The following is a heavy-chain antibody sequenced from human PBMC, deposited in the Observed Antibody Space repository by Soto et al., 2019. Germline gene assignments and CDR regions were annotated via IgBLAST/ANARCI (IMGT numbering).Heavy chain of an antibody. CDR2: IYYSGST. CDR3: ARHPTVTEYYFDY. V-gene: IGHV4-59*08. J-gene: IGHJ4*02. D-gene: IGHD4-17*01. Sequence: SETLSLTCTVSGDSISSYYWNWIRQPPGKGLEWIGYIYYSGSTNYNPSLKSRVTISVDTSKNQFSLKLSSVTAADTAVYYCARHPTVTEYYFDYWGQGTLVTVSS. CDR1: GDSISSYY.